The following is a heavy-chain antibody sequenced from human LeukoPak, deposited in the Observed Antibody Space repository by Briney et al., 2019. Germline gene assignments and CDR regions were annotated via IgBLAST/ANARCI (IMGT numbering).Heavy chain of an antibody. CDR3: ARVPSSALYYFDY. Sequence: GGSLRLSCAASGFTFSSYSMNWVRQAPGKGLEWVSSISSSSSYIYYADSVKGRFTISRDNAKNSLYLQMNSLRAEATAVYYCARVPSSALYYFDYWGQGTLVTVSS. CDR2: ISSSSSYI. D-gene: IGHD3-22*01. CDR1: GFTFSSYS. V-gene: IGHV3-21*01. J-gene: IGHJ4*02.